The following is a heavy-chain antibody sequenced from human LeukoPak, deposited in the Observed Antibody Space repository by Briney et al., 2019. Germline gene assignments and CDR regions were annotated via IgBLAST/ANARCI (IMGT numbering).Heavy chain of an antibody. CDR1: GGTSNSHA. CDR2: IIPNLGTT. D-gene: IGHD3-22*01. V-gene: IGHV1-69*04. J-gene: IGHJ4*02. CDR3: ATTNDGGGYQWGDFFDF. Sequence: GASVKVSCTASGGTSNSHAISWVRQAPGQGLEWMGRIIPNLGTTNRAQNFQDRVTLTADKSTNTAYMELTSLTLDDTAVYYCATTNDGGGYQWGDFFDFWGQGTLVTVSS.